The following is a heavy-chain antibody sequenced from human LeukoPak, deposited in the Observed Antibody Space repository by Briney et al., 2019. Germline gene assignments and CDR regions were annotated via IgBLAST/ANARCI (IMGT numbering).Heavy chain of an antibody. J-gene: IGHJ4*02. CDR1: GGSISNYY. Sequence: SETLSLTCTVSGGSISNYYWSWIRQPPGKGLEWIGYIYYSGSTNYNPSLKSRVTISINTSKNQFSLKLSSVTAADTAVYYCAREVCGGVGCYYFDSGGQETRSPSPQ. V-gene: IGHV4-59*01. D-gene: IGHD2-8*02. CDR2: IYYSGST. CDR3: AREVCGGVGCYYFDS.